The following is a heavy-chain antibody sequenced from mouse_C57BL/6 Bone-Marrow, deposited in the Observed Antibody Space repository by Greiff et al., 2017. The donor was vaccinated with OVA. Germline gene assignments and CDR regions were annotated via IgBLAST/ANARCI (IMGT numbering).Heavy chain of an antibody. Sequence: DVMLVESGGGLVKPGGSLKLSCAASGFTFSSYTMSWVRQTPEKRLEWVATISGGGGNTYYPDSVKGRFTISRDNAKNTLYLQMSSLRSEDTALYYCARHGYYGSSPFDYWGQGTTLTVSS. V-gene: IGHV5-9*01. CDR2: ISGGGGNT. CDR3: ARHGYYGSSPFDY. CDR1: GFTFSSYT. J-gene: IGHJ2*01. D-gene: IGHD1-1*01.